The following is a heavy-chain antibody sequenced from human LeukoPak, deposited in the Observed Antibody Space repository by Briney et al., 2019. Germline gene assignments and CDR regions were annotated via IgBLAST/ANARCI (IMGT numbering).Heavy chain of an antibody. CDR3: ARGSRGWYYYDSSGYYERGAFDY. J-gene: IGHJ4*02. Sequence: GASVKVSCKASGYTFTGYYMHWVRQAPGQGLEWMGWINPNSGGTNYARKFQGRVTMTRDTSISTAYMELSRLRSDDTAVYYCARGSRGWYYYDSSGYYERGAFDYWGQGTLVTVSS. D-gene: IGHD3-22*01. V-gene: IGHV1-2*02. CDR1: GYTFTGYY. CDR2: INPNSGGT.